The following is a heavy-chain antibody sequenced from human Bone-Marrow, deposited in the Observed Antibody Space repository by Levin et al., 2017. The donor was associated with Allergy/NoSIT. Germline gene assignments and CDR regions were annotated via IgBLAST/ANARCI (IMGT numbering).Heavy chain of an antibody. Sequence: GESLKISCKASGYTFTSYAINWLRQAPGQGSEWMGWINTNNGNPRYAQGFTGRFVFSLDTSVSTANLQISSLKAEDTAVYYCASDITVRGSKAMDVWGQGTTVTVSS. J-gene: IGHJ6*02. V-gene: IGHV7-4-1*02. CDR1: GYTFTSYA. CDR2: INTNNGNP. CDR3: ASDITVRGSKAMDV. D-gene: IGHD3-10*01.